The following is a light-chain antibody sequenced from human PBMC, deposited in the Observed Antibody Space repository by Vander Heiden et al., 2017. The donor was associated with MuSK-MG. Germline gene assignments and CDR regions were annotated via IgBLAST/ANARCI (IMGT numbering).Light chain of an antibody. CDR1: QDINNY. J-gene: IGKJ4*01. CDR3: QQDDNLPFT. Sequence: DIQMTQSPSSLSTPVGDRVTITCQASQDINNYLNWYQHKPGKAPKLLIYDESNLQTGVPSRFSGSGSGTDFTFTISSLQPEDVAAYYCQQDDNLPFTFGGGTKVXI. CDR2: DES. V-gene: IGKV1-33*01.